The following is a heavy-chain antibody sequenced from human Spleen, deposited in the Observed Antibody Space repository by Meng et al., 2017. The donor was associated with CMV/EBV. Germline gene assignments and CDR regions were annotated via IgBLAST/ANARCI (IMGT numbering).Heavy chain of an antibody. J-gene: IGHJ4*02. CDR2: INSDGSST. CDR1: GISFSNYA. CDR3: ASGSSPDY. D-gene: IGHD2-15*01. V-gene: IGHV3-74*01. Sequence: GESLKISCAASGISFSNYAMTWVRQAPGKGLVWVSRINSDGSSTSYGDSVKGRFTISRDNAKNTLYLQMNSLRAEDTAVYYCASGSSPDYWGQGTLVTVSS.